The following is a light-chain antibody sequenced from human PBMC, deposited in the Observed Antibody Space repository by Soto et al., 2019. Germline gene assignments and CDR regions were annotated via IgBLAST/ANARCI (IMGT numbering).Light chain of an antibody. CDR2: VNIDGSH. CDR1: SGHRNYA. J-gene: IGLJ2*01. V-gene: IGLV4-69*01. Sequence: QPVLTQSPSASASLGASVTLTCTLSSGHRNYAIAWHQQHPEKGPRYLMKVNIDGSHNKGDGIPDRFSGSSSGAERYLIISSLQSEDEADYYCQTWGTGIRVFGGGTKLTVL. CDR3: QTWGTGIRV.